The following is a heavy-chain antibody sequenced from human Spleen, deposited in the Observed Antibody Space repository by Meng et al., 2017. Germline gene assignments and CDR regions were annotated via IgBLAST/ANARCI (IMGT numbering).Heavy chain of an antibody. D-gene: IGHD5-24*01. J-gene: IGHJ4*02. Sequence: QVRLRQGGAGLLKPSATLSLPCVVSGGSFSDYYWSWIRQPPGKGLEWIGEINHSGSPNYNPSLERRATISVDTSQNNLSLKLSSVTAADSAVYYCARGPSTMAHDFDYWGQGTLVTVSS. V-gene: IGHV4-34*01. CDR1: GGSFSDYY. CDR3: ARGPSTMAHDFDY. CDR2: INHSGSP.